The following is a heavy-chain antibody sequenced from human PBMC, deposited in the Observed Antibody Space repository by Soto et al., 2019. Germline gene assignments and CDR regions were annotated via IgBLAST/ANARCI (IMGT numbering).Heavy chain of an antibody. D-gene: IGHD4-17*01. CDR1: VYTFTSYG. CDR2: ISAYDGNT. V-gene: IGHV1-18*01. J-gene: IGHJ4*02. Sequence: QVQLVQSGAEVKKPGAAVKVSFKAAVYTFTSYGISWVRQAPGQGLEWMGGISAYDGNTNSAQKLQGRVTMTTDTSTSTAYMELRSLRSDDTAVYYCARTSVTTGSDGFDYWGQGTLVTVSS. CDR3: ARTSVTTGSDGFDY.